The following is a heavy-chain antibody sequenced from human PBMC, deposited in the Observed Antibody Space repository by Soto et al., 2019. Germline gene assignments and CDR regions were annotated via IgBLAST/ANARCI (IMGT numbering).Heavy chain of an antibody. CDR3: ARARVAAAPTPEGFDY. Sequence: SETLSLTCAVYGGSFSGYYWSWIRQPPGKGLEWIGEINHSGSTNYNPSLKSRVTISVDTSKNQFSLRLSSVTAADTAVYYCARARVAAAPTPEGFDYWGKGTLVTVSS. J-gene: IGHJ4*02. D-gene: IGHD6-13*01. CDR1: GGSFSGYY. CDR2: INHSGST. V-gene: IGHV4-34*01.